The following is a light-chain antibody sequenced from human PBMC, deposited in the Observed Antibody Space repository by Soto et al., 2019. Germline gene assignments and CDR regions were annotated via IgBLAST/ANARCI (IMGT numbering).Light chain of an antibody. Sequence: QSVLTQPRSVSGSPGQSVTISCTGTSIDVGDSHFVSWYQQHPGKAPKLMIYVVTKRPSGVPDRFSGSKSGNTASLTISGLQDEDEADYYCSSFAATHTYIFGTGTKVTVL. J-gene: IGLJ1*01. V-gene: IGLV2-11*01. CDR1: SIDVGDSHF. CDR2: VVT. CDR3: SSFAATHTYI.